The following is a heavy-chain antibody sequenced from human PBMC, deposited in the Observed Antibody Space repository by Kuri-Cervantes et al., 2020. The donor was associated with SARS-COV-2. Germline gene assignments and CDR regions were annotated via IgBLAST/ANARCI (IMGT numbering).Heavy chain of an antibody. CDR3: TSGRIADRLGAFDF. D-gene: IGHD2-21*01. CDR2: IKSKTDGGTT. CDR1: GFTFSNAW. V-gene: IGHV3-15*01. Sequence: CAASGFTFSNAWMSWVRQAPGKGMEWVGRIKSKTDGGTTDYAAPVKGRFTFSRDDSKNTLYLQMNSLKTEDTAVYDCTSGRIADRLGAFDFWGQGTMVTVSS. J-gene: IGHJ3*01.